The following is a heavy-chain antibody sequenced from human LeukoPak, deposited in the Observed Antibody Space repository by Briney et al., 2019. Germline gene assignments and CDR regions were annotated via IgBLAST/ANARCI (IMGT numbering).Heavy chain of an antibody. CDR1: GFTFSSYG. J-gene: IGHJ4*02. CDR3: AKVWYYDILTGIDY. V-gene: IGHV3-30*18. Sequence: PGGSLRLSCAASGFTFSSYGMHWVRQAPGKGLEWVAVISYDGSNKYYADSVKGRFTISRDNSKNTLYLQMNSLRAEDTAVYYCAKVWYYDILTGIDYWGQGTLVTVSS. D-gene: IGHD3-9*01. CDR2: ISYDGSNK.